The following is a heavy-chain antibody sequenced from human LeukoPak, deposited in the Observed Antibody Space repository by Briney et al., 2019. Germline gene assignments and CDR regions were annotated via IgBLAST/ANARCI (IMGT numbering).Heavy chain of an antibody. CDR3: AREPRFGGAKPYYFDY. CDR1: GYTFTSYA. J-gene: IGHJ4*02. V-gene: IGHV1-69*13. D-gene: IGHD3-16*01. Sequence: SVKVSCKASGYTFTSYAISWVRQAPGQGLEWMGGIIPIFGTASYAQKFQGRVTITADESTSTAYMELSSLRSEDTAVYYCAREPRFGGAKPYYFDYWGQGTLVTVSS. CDR2: IIPIFGTA.